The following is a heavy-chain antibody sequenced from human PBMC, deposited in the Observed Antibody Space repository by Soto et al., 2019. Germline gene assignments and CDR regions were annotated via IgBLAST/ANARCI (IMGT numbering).Heavy chain of an antibody. V-gene: IGHV4-59*01. CDR2: IYYSGST. Sequence: SETLFLTCTVSGGSISSYYWSWIRQPPGKGLEWIGYIYYSGSTNYNPSLKSRVTISVDTSKNQFSLKLSSVTAADTAVYYCARERWEEYSSSSYFDYWGQGTLVTVSS. J-gene: IGHJ4*02. CDR3: ARERWEEYSSSSYFDY. CDR1: GGSISSYY. D-gene: IGHD6-6*01.